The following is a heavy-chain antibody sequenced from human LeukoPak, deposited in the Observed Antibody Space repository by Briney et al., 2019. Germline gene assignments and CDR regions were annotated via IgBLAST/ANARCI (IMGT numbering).Heavy chain of an antibody. CDR2: INHSGST. CDR3: ARRKRIVGATPGAFDI. D-gene: IGHD1-26*01. CDR1: GGSFSGYY. V-gene: IGHV4-34*01. J-gene: IGHJ3*02. Sequence: SETLSLTCAVYGGSFSGYYWSWIRQPPGKGLEWIGEINHSGSTNYNPSLKSRVTISVDTSKNQFSLKLSSVTAADTAVYYCARRKRIVGATPGAFDIWGQGTMVTVSA.